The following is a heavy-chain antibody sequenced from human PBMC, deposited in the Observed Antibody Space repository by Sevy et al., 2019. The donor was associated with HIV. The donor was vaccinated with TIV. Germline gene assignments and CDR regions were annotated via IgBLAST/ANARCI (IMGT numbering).Heavy chain of an antibody. CDR3: ARDXGTVTTPGSFDF. J-gene: IGHJ3*01. CDR1: GGSINSGLYS. V-gene: IGHV4-30-2*01. Sequence: SETLSLTCALSGGSINSGLYSWNWIRQPPGKGLEWIGYIFHSGNTYYNPSLKSRVTISVDGSKNQFSLKMSSVTAADTAVYYCARDXGTVTTPGSFDFWGQGTLVTVSS. D-gene: IGHD4-17*01. CDR2: IFHSGNT.